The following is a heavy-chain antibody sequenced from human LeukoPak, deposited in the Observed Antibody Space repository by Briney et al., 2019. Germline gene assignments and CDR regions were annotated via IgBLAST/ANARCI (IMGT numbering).Heavy chain of an antibody. V-gene: IGHV3-7*03. J-gene: IGHJ4*02. Sequence: GGSLRLSCAASGFTFSTYWMSWVRQAPGKELEWVAYINQDGSEKYYVDSVKGRFTISRDNAKNSLYLQMNSLRAEDTAVHYCARPRGGRGYSGYDPYYFDYWGQGTLVTVSS. CDR1: GFTFSTYW. D-gene: IGHD5-12*01. CDR3: ARPRGGRGYSGYDPYYFDY. CDR2: INQDGSEK.